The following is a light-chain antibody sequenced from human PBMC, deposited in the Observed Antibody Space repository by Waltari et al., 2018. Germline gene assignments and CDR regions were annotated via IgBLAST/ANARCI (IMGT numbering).Light chain of an antibody. J-gene: IGLJ3*02. CDR1: SSAIGFYHY. Sequence: QSALTQPASVSGSPGQSITISCPGTSSAIGFYHYVSWYQQHPGKAPKLMIYDVSERPSGVSNRFSGSKSGNTASPTIAGLQAEDEADYYCNSYAGSSSWVFGGGTKLTVL. CDR3: NSYAGSSSWV. V-gene: IGLV2-14*01. CDR2: DVS.